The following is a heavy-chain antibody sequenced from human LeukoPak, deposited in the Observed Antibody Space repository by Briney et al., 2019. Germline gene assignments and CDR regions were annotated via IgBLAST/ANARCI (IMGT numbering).Heavy chain of an antibody. V-gene: IGHV4-34*01. J-gene: IGHJ4*02. CDR1: GGSFSGYY. CDR2: INHSGST. Sequence: PSETLSLTCAVYGGSFSGYYWSWIRQPPGKGLEWIGEINHSGSTNYNPSLKSRVTISVDTSKNQFSLRLNSMTAADTAVYYCAREITRTYDYWGQGTLVTVSS. CDR3: AREITRTYDY. D-gene: IGHD1-14*01.